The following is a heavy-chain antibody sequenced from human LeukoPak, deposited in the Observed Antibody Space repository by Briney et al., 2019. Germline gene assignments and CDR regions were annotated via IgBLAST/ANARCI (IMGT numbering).Heavy chain of an antibody. D-gene: IGHD1-26*01. J-gene: IGHJ5*02. V-gene: IGHV4-59*01. CDR1: GGSISNYY. CDR2: IYYSGST. Sequence: SSETLSLTCTVSGGSISNYYWSWFRQPPGKGLEWIGYIYYSGSTKYNPSLKSRVTISVDTSKNQLSLKLSSVTAADTAVYYCAREGPSSSGSYLNCFDPWGQGTLVTVSS. CDR3: AREGPSSSGSYLNCFDP.